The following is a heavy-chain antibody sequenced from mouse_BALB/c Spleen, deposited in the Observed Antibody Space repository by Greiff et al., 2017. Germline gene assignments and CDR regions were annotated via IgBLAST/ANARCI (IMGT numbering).Heavy chain of an antibody. CDR1: GFTFSSFG. Sequence: EVKVVESGGGLVQPGGSRKLSCAASGFTFSSFGMHWVRQAPEKGLEWVAYISSGSSTINYADTVKGRFTISRDNPKNTLFLQMTSLRSEDTAMYYCARATMIISYFDYWGQGTTLTVSS. V-gene: IGHV5-17*02. CDR3: ARATMIISYFDY. CDR2: ISSGSSTI. J-gene: IGHJ2*01. D-gene: IGHD2-4*01.